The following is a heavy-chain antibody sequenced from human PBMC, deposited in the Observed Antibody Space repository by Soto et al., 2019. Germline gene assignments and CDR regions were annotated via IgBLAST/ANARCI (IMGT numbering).Heavy chain of an antibody. CDR3: ATLPDLDH. CDR1: GGSISSSTYY. Sequence: QLQLQESGPGLVKPSETLSLTCSVSGGSISSSTYYWGWIRQPPGKGLEWIGTINYSGSAYYNPSLKSRVTVSVDTSKNQFSLKLSSVTAADTAVYYCATLPDLDHWGQGTLVTVSS. CDR2: INYSGSA. V-gene: IGHV4-39*01. J-gene: IGHJ4*02.